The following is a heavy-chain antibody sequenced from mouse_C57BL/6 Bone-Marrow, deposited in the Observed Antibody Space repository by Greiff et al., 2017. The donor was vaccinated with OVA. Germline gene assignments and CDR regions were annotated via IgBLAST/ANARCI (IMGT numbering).Heavy chain of an antibody. V-gene: IGHV1-81*01. CDR3: AWWYYGSKWVAY. CDR1: GYTFTSYG. J-gene: IGHJ3*01. CDR2: IYPRSGNT. Sequence: QVQLQQSGAELARPGASVKLSCKASGYTFTSYGISWVKQRTGQGLEWIGEIYPRSGNTYYNEKFKGKATLTADKSSSTAYMELRSLTSEDSAVYFCAWWYYGSKWVAYGGQGPLVTVSA. D-gene: IGHD1-1*01.